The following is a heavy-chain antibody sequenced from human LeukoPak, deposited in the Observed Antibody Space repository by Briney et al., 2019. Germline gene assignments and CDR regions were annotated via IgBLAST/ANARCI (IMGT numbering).Heavy chain of an antibody. CDR2: IYNTGRT. Sequence: SETLSLTCSVSGGSITNYYWSWIRQSPGKGLEWIGFIYNTGRTNYNPSLQSRVTMSIDTSKNQFSLKLSSVTAADTAVYYCARGGDYYDSSGYLFYWGQGTLVTVSS. CDR1: GGSITNYY. CDR3: ARGGDYYDSSGYLFY. J-gene: IGHJ4*02. D-gene: IGHD3-22*01. V-gene: IGHV4-59*01.